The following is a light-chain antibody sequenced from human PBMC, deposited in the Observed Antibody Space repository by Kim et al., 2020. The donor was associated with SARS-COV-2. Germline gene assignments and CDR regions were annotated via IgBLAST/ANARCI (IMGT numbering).Light chain of an antibody. V-gene: IGLV3-19*01. CDR2: GKN. J-gene: IGLJ2*01. CDR3: NSRDSSGNHLGV. Sequence: SSELTQDPAVSVALGQTVRITSQGDSLRSYYASWYQQKPGQAPVLVIYGKNNRPSGIPDRFSGSSSGNTASLTITGAQAEDEADYYCNSRDSSGNHLGVF. CDR1: SLRSYY.